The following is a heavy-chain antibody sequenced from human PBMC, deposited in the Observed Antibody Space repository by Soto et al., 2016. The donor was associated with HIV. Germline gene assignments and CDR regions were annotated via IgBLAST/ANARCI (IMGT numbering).Heavy chain of an antibody. Sequence: VQLQESGPGLVKPSEILSLTCNVSGGSIKSYYWSWIRQPAGKGLEWIGRIDTSGSTNYNPSLKSRVTISVDKSKNQFSLKLSSVTAADTAVYYCAKGFRNYYYYMDVWGKGTTVTVSS. V-gene: IGHV4-4*07. J-gene: IGHJ6*03. CDR2: IDTSGST. CDR1: GGSIKSYY. CDR3: AKGFRNYYYYMDV.